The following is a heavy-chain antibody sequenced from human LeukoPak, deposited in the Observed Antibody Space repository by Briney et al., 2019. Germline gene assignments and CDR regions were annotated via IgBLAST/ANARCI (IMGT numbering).Heavy chain of an antibody. CDR2: IYETVST. J-gene: IGHJ6*03. CDR3: AREERLYSRSWYPRPYYYYMDV. V-gene: IGHV4-39*07. CDR1: GGSLSSSSYY. D-gene: IGHD6-13*01. Sequence: SETLSLTCSVSGGSLSSSSYYWGWIRQPPGRWLEWIGNIYETVSTNYNPSLKSRVTMSVDTSKNQFSLKLTSVTAADTAVYYCAREERLYSRSWYPRPYYYYMDVWGKGTTVTISS.